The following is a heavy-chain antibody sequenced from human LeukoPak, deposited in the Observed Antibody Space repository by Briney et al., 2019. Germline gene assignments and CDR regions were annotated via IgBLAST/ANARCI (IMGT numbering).Heavy chain of an antibody. CDR2: ISGSGGST. CDR1: GFTFSSYV. Sequence: GGSLRLSCAASGFTFSSYVMSWVRQAPGKGLEWVSTISGSGGSTYYADSVKGRFTISRDNSKNTLYLQMNSLRAEDTAVYYCARGGLGYYDSSGYSYYFDYWGQGTLVTVSS. CDR3: ARGGLGYYDSSGYSYYFDY. J-gene: IGHJ4*02. D-gene: IGHD3-22*01. V-gene: IGHV3-23*01.